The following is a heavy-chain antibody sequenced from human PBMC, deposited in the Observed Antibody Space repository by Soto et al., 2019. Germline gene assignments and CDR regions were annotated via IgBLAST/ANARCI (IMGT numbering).Heavy chain of an antibody. Sequence: EGQLVESGGGLVEPGGSLRLSCAASGFTSSDYTMNWVRQAPGKGPEWVSSISAGSDYIYYADSVRGRFTVSRDNAKSSLFLQMSSLRAEDTAVYYCTRGFYGDYSYWGQGTLVTVSS. J-gene: IGHJ4*02. CDR1: GFTSSDYT. CDR2: ISAGSDYI. D-gene: IGHD2-21*02. CDR3: TRGFYGDYSY. V-gene: IGHV3-21*02.